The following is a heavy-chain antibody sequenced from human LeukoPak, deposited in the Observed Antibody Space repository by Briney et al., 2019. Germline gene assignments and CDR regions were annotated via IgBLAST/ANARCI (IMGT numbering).Heavy chain of an antibody. CDR1: GGSISSSSYY. CDR2: IYSSGST. CDR3: ARSGGLWLLTYYFDY. D-gene: IGHD3-22*01. V-gene: IGHV4-39*07. J-gene: IGHJ4*02. Sequence: SETLSLTCTVSGGSISSSSYYWGWIRQPPGKGLEWIGSIYSSGSTYYNPSLKSRITISVDTSKNQLSLKLSSVTAADTAVYFCARSGGLWLLTYYFDYWGQGTLVTVSS.